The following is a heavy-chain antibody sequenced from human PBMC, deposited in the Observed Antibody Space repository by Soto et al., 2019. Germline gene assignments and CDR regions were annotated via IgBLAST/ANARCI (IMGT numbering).Heavy chain of an antibody. CDR1: GGSISSYY. CDR2: IYYSGST. CDR3: AREYVQLWYDAFDI. D-gene: IGHD5-18*01. J-gene: IGHJ3*02. V-gene: IGHV4-59*01. Sequence: TSETLSLTCTVSGGSISSYYWSWIRQPPGKGLEWIGYIYYSGSTNYNPSLKSRVTISVDTSKNQFSLKLSSVTAADTAVYYCAREYVQLWYDAFDIWGQGTMVTVSS.